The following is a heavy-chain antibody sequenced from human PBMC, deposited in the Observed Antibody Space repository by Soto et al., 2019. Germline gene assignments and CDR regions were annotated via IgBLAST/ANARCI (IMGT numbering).Heavy chain of an antibody. CDR3: ARHLAIYSGYDGSFVY. V-gene: IGHV4-39*01. CDR2: IYYSGST. D-gene: IGHD5-12*01. CDR1: DGAISSSSSY. Sequence: SKTMSLSSTVCDGAISSSSSYWGRIRQPPRKGLEWIGSIYYSGSTYYNPSLKSRVTISVDTSKNQFSLKLSSVTAADTAVYYCARHLAIYSGYDGSFVYWGQGTLVTVSS. J-gene: IGHJ4*02.